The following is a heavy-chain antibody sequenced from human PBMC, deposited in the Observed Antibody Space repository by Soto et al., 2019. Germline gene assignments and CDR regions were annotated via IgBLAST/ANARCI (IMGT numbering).Heavy chain of an antibody. D-gene: IGHD4-17*01. CDR1: GFTFSSYA. V-gene: IGHV3-23*01. CDR3: AKTAEGYGDYVWYFDC. CDR2: IGGGGGST. Sequence: GGSLRLSCAASGFTFSSYAMNWVRQAPGKGLEWVSAIGGGGGSTYYAESAKGRFTISRDNSKNTLYLQINSLRADDTAVYYCAKTAEGYGDYVWYFDCWGQGTLVTVSS. J-gene: IGHJ4*02.